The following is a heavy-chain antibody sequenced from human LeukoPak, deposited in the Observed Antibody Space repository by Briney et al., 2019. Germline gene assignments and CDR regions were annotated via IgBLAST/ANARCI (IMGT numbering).Heavy chain of an antibody. CDR1: GGSISSSSYY. J-gene: IGHJ4*02. D-gene: IGHD5-18*01. CDR2: IYYSGST. V-gene: IGHV4-39*01. CDR3: ARRLDTSMVRGGSFDY. Sequence: SKTLSLTCTVSGGSISSSSYYWGWVRQPPGKGLEWIGNIYYSGSTYYNPSLKSRVSISEDTSKNQFSLKLSSVTAADTAVYYCARRLDTSMVRGGSFDYWGQGILVTVSS.